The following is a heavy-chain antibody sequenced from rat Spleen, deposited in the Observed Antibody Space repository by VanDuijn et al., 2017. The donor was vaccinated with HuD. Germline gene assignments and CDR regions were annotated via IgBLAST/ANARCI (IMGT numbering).Heavy chain of an antibody. D-gene: IGHD1-7*01. CDR3: ASSYY. V-gene: IGHV2-32*01. Sequence: QVQLKESGPGLVQPSQTLSLACTVSGFSLTSYHVHWVRQPSGKGLEWMGVMWNNGGTDYNSTIKSRLSISRDTSKSQVFLKMNSLQTEDTAMYFCASSYYWGQGVMVTVSS. J-gene: IGHJ2*01. CDR2: MWNNGGT. CDR1: GFSLTSYH.